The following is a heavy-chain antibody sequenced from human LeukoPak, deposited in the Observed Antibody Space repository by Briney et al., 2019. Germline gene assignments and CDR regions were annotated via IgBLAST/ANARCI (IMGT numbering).Heavy chain of an antibody. J-gene: IGHJ4*02. D-gene: IGHD3-16*02. CDR2: IKSKTDGGTT. V-gene: IGHV3-15*07. CDR3: TTQDYVWGSYRYRDAPFDY. CDR1: GFTFSGFA. Sequence: PGTSLRLSCAGSGFTFSGFAMHWVRQAPGKGLEWVGRIKSKTDGGTTDYAAPVKGRFTISRDDTKNTLYLQMNSLKTEDTAVYYCTTQDYVWGSYRYRDAPFDYWGQGTLVTVSS.